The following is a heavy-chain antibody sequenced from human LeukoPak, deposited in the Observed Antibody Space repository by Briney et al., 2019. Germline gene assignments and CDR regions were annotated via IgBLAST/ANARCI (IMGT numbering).Heavy chain of an antibody. V-gene: IGHV3-23*01. Sequence: GSLRLSCAASGFTFSNGRMSWVRPASGKGLEWVSAISGSGGSTYYADSVKGRFTISRDNSKNTLYLQMNSLRAEDTAVYYCAKSQPPGIVVVINDYWGQGTLVTVSS. CDR2: ISGSGGST. CDR1: GFTFSNGR. J-gene: IGHJ4*02. CDR3: AKSQPPGIVVVINDY. D-gene: IGHD3-22*01.